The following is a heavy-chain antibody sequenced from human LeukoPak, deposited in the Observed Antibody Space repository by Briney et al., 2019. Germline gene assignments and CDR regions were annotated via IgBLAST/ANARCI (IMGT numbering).Heavy chain of an antibody. CDR1: GYSISSGYY. CDR2: IYHSGST. J-gene: IGHJ3*02. Sequence: KPSETLSLTCAVSGYSISSGYYWGWIRPPPGKGLEWIGSIYHSGSTYYNPSLKGRVTISVDTSKNQFSLKLSSVTAADTAVYYCARRVYYYDSSGYYYSVYAFDIWGQGTMVTVSS. V-gene: IGHV4-38-2*01. D-gene: IGHD3-22*01. CDR3: ARRVYYYDSSGYYYSVYAFDI.